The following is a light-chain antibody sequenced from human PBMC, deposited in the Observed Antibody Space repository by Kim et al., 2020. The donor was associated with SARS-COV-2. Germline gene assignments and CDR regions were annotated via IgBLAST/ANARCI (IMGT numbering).Light chain of an antibody. Sequence: QSALTQPASVSGSPGQSITISCTGTSSDVGGYNYVSWYQQHPGKAPKLMIYDVSNRPSGVSNRFSGSKSGNTASLTISGLQAEDEADYYCSSYTSSSTLVFGVGTHLTVL. CDR3: SSYTSSSTLV. CDR2: DVS. J-gene: IGLJ2*01. V-gene: IGLV2-14*03. CDR1: SSDVGGYNY.